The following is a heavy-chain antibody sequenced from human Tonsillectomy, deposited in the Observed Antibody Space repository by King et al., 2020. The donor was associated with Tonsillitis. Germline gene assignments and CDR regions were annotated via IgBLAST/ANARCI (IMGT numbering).Heavy chain of an antibody. D-gene: IGHD6-13*01. CDR3: SKVRRPGVAAAVDY. CDR2: IRYDGSNK. CDR1: GFTFSSYG. V-gene: IGHV3-30*02. J-gene: IGHJ4*02. Sequence: VQLVESGGGVVQPGGSLRLSCAASGFTFSSYGMHWVRQAPGKGLEWVASIRYDGSNKYYADSVEGRFTISSDNSKNTLYLQMNGLRAEDTAVYYCSKVRRPGVAAAVDYWGQGTLVTVSS.